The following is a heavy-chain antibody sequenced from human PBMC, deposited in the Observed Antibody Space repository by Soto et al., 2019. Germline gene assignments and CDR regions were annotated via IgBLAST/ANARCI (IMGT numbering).Heavy chain of an antibody. CDR2: IYHSGTT. J-gene: IGHJ4*02. D-gene: IGHD6-13*01. Sequence: SETLSLTCAVPGGFISSTNWWTWVRQSPGRGLEWIGEIYHSGTTNYSPSLKSRVNIAVDMSTNHLSLTLISVTAADTAVYYCAFPATADFDYWGKGILVTVSS. CDR3: AFPATADFDY. V-gene: IGHV4-4*02. CDR1: GGFISSTNW.